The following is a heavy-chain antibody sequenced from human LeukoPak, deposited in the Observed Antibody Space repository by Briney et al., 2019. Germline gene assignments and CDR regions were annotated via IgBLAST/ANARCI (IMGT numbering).Heavy chain of an antibody. CDR2: IIPIFGTA. J-gene: IGHJ6*03. CDR1: GGTFSSYA. D-gene: IGHD6-19*01. CDR3: ARVDLSSGPRRYYYYMDV. V-gene: IGHV1-69*05. Sequence: ASVKVSCKASGGTFSSYAISWVRQAPGQGLEWMGGIIPIFGTANYAQKFQGRVTITTDESTSTAYMELSSLRSEDTAVYYCARVDLSSGPRRYYYYMDVWGKGTTVTVSS.